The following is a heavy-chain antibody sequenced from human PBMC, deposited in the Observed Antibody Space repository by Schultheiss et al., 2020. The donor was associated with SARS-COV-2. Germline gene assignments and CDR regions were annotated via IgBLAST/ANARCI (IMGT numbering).Heavy chain of an antibody. CDR1: SESFSDYY. D-gene: IGHD1-20*01. CDR3: ATAGITGTKANFGV. J-gene: IGHJ3*01. Sequence: GSLRLSCDVYSESFSDYYWNWFRQPPGKGLEWIGEINHSGSTKYNPSLESRVTLSVDTSKNQFSLKLASVTAADTAVYYCATAGITGTKANFGVWGQGTMVTVSS. V-gene: IGHV4-34*01. CDR2: INHSGST.